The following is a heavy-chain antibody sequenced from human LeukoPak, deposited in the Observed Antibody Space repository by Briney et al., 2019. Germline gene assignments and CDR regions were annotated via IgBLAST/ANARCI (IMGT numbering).Heavy chain of an antibody. CDR2: IYTSGST. CDR1: GGSISSGSYY. J-gene: IGHJ4*02. Sequence: SETLSLTCTVSGGSISSGSYYWSWIRQPAGKGLEWIGRIYTSGSTNYNPSLKSRVTISVDTSKNQFSLRLSSVTAADTAVYYCARVTGYMTEDYFDYWGQGTLITISS. D-gene: IGHD6-13*01. V-gene: IGHV4-61*02. CDR3: ARVTGYMTEDYFDY.